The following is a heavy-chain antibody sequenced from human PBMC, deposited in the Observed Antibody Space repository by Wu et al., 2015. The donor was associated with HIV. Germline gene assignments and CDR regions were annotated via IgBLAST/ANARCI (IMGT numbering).Heavy chain of an antibody. D-gene: IGHD3-10*01. Sequence: QVQVVQSGGEVKKPGASVRVSCKTSGFTFSSYGINWVRQAPGQGLEWMGLISANNGNTDYAQKFQGRLTLTTDTSRSIAYMELRSLTSDDTAVYYCARNHPPRWFGNLLIPSYIDYWGQGTLVTVSS. J-gene: IGHJ4*02. CDR2: ISANNGNT. CDR1: GFTFSSYG. CDR3: ARNHPPRWFGNLLIPSYIDY. V-gene: IGHV1-18*01.